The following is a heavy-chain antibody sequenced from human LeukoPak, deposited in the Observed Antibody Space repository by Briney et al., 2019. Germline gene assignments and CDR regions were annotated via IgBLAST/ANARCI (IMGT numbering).Heavy chain of an antibody. V-gene: IGHV4-39*02. CDR1: GDSISADNHY. D-gene: IGHD1-26*01. CDR3: ARRFAHRSRWFDP. Sequence: PSETLSLTGTVSGDSISADNHYWGWIRQPPGKGLEWIGNIYYSGSTHYNPSLKSRVVISIDTSNNLFSLTLSSVTAADTAIYYCARRFAHRSRWFDPWGQGALVTVSS. J-gene: IGHJ5*02. CDR2: IYYSGST.